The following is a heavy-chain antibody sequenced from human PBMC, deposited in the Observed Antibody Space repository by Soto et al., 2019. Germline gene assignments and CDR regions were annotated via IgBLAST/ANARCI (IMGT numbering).Heavy chain of an antibody. CDR1: GFTFSSYW. CDR3: ERGRGWYWFDP. J-gene: IGHJ5*02. Sequence: PGGSLRLSCAASGFTFSSYWMHWVRQVPGKGLVWVSRINSDGSSTSFADSVKGRFTISRDNAKNTLYLQMNSLRAEDTAVYYCERGRGWYWFDPWGQGNLVTVSS. V-gene: IGHV3-74*01. D-gene: IGHD6-19*01. CDR2: INSDGSST.